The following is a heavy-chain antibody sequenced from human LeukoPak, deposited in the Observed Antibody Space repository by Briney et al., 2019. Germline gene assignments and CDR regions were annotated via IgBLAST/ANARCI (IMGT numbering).Heavy chain of an antibody. J-gene: IGHJ5*02. CDR3: ARGMYNYVS. D-gene: IGHD3-10*02. CDR1: GFTFSSYA. CDR2: ISGSGGST. Sequence: GGSLRLSCAASGFTFSSYAMSWVRQAPGKGLEWVSGISGSGGSTYYTDSVKGRFTISRDNSKNTLSLQMNSLRAEDTAVYYCARGMYNYVSWGQGTLVTVSS. V-gene: IGHV3-23*01.